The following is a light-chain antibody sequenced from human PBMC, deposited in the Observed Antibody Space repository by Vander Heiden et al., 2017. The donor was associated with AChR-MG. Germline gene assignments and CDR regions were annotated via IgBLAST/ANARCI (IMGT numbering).Light chain of an antibody. CDR1: RLRSYC. V-gene: IGLV3-19*01. Sequence: SSALSQVPAVSVALAPRVRTTGQGDRLRSYCASWSQQKPAQAPVLVNYGKNNRPSGIPERFSGSSVGNTASLASTGAQGEDEADYCCNSRDRSCNHLRVFGGGTKLTVL. CDR2: GKN. CDR3: NSRDRSCNHLRV. J-gene: IGLJ3*02.